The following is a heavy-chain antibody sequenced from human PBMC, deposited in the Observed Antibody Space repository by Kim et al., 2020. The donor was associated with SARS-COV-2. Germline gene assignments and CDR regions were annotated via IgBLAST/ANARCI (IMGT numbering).Heavy chain of an antibody. D-gene: IGHD6-13*01. J-gene: IGHJ4*02. CDR3: ARDLDSSSW. CDR1: GGSISSYY. V-gene: IGHV4-59*13. CDR2: IYYSGST. Sequence: SETLSLTCTVSGGSISSYYWSWIRQPPGKGLEWIGYIYYSGSTNYNPSLKSRVTISVDTSKNQFSLKLSSVTAADTAVYFFARDLDSSSWWGQGTLVTGS.